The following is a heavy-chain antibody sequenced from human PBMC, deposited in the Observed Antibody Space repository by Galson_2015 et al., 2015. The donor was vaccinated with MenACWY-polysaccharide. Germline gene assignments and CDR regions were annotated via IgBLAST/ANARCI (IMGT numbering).Heavy chain of an antibody. CDR3: ARATGTTLRGSHSDY. J-gene: IGHJ4*02. CDR1: GFTVTNYT. CDR2: ISSSGFYI. V-gene: IGHV3-21*01. Sequence: SLRLSCAASGFTVTNYTMNWVRQAPGKGLEWVSSISSSGFYIYYADSVKGRFTISRDSAKNSLYLQMNSLRAEDTAVYYCARATGTTLRGSHSDYWGQGTLVTVSS. D-gene: IGHD1-7*01.